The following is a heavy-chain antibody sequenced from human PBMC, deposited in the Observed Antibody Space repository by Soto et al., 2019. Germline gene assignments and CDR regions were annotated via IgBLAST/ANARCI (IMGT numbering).Heavy chain of an antibody. CDR3: ESGYERHFTS. CDR1: GGSISSYY. Sequence: QVQLQESGPGLVKPSETLSLTCTVSGGSISSYYWSWIRQPPGKGLEWIGYIYYSGSTNYNPSLKCQVNTSVDPSKNPLALTLSSVTDADTAVYYCESGYERHFTSGGQGTLVPVSS. D-gene: IGHD6-13*01. V-gene: IGHV4-59*01. CDR2: IYYSGST. J-gene: IGHJ4*02.